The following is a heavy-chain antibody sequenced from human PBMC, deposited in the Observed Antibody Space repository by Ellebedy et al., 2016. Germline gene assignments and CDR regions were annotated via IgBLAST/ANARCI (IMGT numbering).Heavy chain of an antibody. J-gene: IGHJ4*02. CDR2: IKSETNGGTA. CDR1: GFTFSNDW. Sequence: GGSLRLXXAASGFTFSNDWMSWVRQIPGKGLEWVGRIKSETNGGTADYAAPVKGRFTISRDDSTNTVYLQLNNLKTEDTGVYYCSTERAGATDNWGQGTLVTVSS. V-gene: IGHV3-15*01. CDR3: STERAGATDN. D-gene: IGHD1-26*01.